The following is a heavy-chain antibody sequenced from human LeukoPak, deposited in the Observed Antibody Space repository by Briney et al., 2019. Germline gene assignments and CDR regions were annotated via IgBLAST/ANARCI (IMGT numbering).Heavy chain of an antibody. Sequence: GGSLRLSCAASGFTFGSYGMSWVRQAPGKGLEWVSAISGSGGSTYYADSVKGRFTISRDSSKNTLYLQMNSLRVEDTAVYYCARDRGRQAVAGTYDAFDIWGQGTMVTVSS. J-gene: IGHJ3*02. CDR1: GFTFGSYG. V-gene: IGHV3-23*01. D-gene: IGHD6-19*01. CDR3: ARDRGRQAVAGTYDAFDI. CDR2: ISGSGGST.